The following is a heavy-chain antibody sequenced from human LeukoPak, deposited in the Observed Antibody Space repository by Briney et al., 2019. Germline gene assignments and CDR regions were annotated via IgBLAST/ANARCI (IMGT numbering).Heavy chain of an antibody. CDR2: ISAYNGNT. CDR3: MTRTYYYDSSVMDV. D-gene: IGHD3-22*01. J-gene: IGHJ6*03. V-gene: IGHV1-18*01. CDR1: GYTFTSYG. Sequence: ASVKVSCKASGYTFTSYGISWVRQAPGQGLEWMGWISAYNGNTNYAQKLQGRVTMTTDTSTSTAYMELSSLRSEDTAVYYCMTRTYYYDSSVMDVWGKGTTVTVSS.